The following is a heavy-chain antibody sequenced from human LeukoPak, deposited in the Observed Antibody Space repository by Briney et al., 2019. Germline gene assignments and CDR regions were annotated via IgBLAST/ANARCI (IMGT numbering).Heavy chain of an antibody. J-gene: IGHJ4*02. CDR2: IKQDGSEK. D-gene: IGHD6-13*01. CDR3: AKGSIAAAGTGDY. Sequence: GGSLRLSCAASGFTFSSCWMSWVRQAPGKGLEWVANIKQDGSEKYYVDSVKGRFTISRDNAKNSLYLQMNSLRAEDTAIYYCAKGSIAAAGTGDYWGQGTLVTVSS. CDR1: GFTFSSCW. V-gene: IGHV3-7*04.